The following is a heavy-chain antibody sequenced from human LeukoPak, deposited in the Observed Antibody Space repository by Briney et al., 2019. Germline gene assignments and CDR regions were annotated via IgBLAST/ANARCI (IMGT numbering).Heavy chain of an antibody. CDR1: GGSFSGYY. J-gene: IGHJ6*03. Sequence: RASETLSLTCAVYGGSFSGYYWSWIRQPPGKGLEWIGEINHSGSTNYNPSLKSRVTISVDTSKNQFSLKLSSVTAADTAVYYCARGLGLGIFNYYYYMDVWGKGTTVTVS. CDR2: INHSGST. D-gene: IGHD7-27*01. CDR3: ARGLGLGIFNYYYYMDV. V-gene: IGHV4-34*01.